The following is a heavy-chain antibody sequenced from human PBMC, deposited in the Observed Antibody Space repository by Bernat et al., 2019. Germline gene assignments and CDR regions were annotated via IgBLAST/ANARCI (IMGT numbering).Heavy chain of an antibody. CDR3: ASGWGGGGNPLYY. CDR2: IIPIFGTA. Sequence: QVQLVQSGAEMKKPGASVKVSCKASGYAFTGYGISWVRQAPGQGLEWMGGIIPIFGTANYAQKFQGRVTITADESTSTAYMELSSLRSEDTAVYYCASGWGGGGNPLYYWGQGTLVTVSS. D-gene: IGHD4-23*01. J-gene: IGHJ4*02. CDR1: GYAFTGYG. V-gene: IGHV1-69*13.